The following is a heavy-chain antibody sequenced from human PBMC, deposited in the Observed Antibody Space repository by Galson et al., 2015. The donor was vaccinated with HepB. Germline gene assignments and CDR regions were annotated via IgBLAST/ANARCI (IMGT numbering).Heavy chain of an antibody. V-gene: IGHV1-18*01. CDR2: ISAYKGNT. CDR3: ASSIAAAGYYYYGMDV. D-gene: IGHD6-13*01. CDR1: GYTFTNYG. J-gene: IGHJ6*02. Sequence: SVKVSCKASGYTFTNYGITWVRQAPGQGLEWMGWISAYKGNTNYAQKFQGRVTMTTDTSTSTAYMELRSLRSDDTAVYYCASSIAAAGYYYYGMDVWGQGTTVTVSS.